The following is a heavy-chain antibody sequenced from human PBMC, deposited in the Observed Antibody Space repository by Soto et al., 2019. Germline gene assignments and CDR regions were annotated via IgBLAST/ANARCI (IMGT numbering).Heavy chain of an antibody. CDR1: GFTSSSYA. CDR3: AREGSGNYFDY. J-gene: IGHJ4*02. CDR2: ISYDGSNK. Sequence: GGSLRLSCAASGFTSSSYAMHWVRQAPGKGLEWVAVISYDGSNKYYADSVKGRFTISRDNSKNTLYLQMNSLRAEDTAVYYCAREGSGNYFDYWGQGTLVTVSS. D-gene: IGHD1-26*01. V-gene: IGHV3-30-3*01.